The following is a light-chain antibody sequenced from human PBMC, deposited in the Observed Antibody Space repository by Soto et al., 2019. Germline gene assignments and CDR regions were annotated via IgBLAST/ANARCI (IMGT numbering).Light chain of an antibody. Sequence: QSALTQPPSVSGAPGQRGTISCTGSSSNIGAGYDVHWYQQLPGTAPKLLIYGNSNRPSGVPDRFSGSKSGTSASLAITGLQAEDEADYYCQSYDSSLSGVFGGGTKVTVL. V-gene: IGLV1-40*01. CDR2: GNS. CDR3: QSYDSSLSGV. CDR1: SSNIGAGYD. J-gene: IGLJ2*01.